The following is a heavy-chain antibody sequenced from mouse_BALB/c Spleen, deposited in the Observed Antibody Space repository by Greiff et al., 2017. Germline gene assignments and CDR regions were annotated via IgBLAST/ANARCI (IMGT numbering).Heavy chain of an antibody. CDR2: IYPGDGDT. Sequence: QVQLQQPGAELVRPGASVKISCKASGYAFSSSWMNWVKQRPGQGLEWIGRIYPGDGDTNYNGKFKGKATLTADKSSSTAYMQLSSLTSVDSAVYFCAREEAAWFAYWGQGTMVTVSA. V-gene: IGHV1-80*01. CDR1: GYAFSSSW. CDR3: AREEAAWFAY. J-gene: IGHJ3*01.